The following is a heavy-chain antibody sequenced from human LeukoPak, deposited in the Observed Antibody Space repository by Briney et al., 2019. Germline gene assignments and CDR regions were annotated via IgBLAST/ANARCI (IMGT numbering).Heavy chain of an antibody. V-gene: IGHV4-4*02. CDR3: GRQSRGGYDILTGYHAPNWFDP. D-gene: IGHD3-9*01. Sequence: SGTLSLTCAVSGGSISSSNWWSWVRQPPGKGLEWIGEIYHSGSTNYNPSLKSRVTISVDKSKNQFSLKLSSVTAADTAVYHCGRQSRGGYDILTGYHAPNWFDPWGQGRLVTVSS. CDR2: IYHSGST. J-gene: IGHJ5*02. CDR1: GGSISSSNW.